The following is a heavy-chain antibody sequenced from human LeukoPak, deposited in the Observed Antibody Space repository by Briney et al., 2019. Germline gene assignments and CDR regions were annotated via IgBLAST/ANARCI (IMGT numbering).Heavy chain of an antibody. CDR1: GFTFNNYW. V-gene: IGHV3-30*03. Sequence: GGSLRLSCGSSGFTFNNYWMNWVRQAPGKGLEWVSVISYDGSNKYYADSVKGRFTISRDNSKNTLSLQMNSLRAEDTAVYYCARVYNILTDSLHYWGQGTLVTVSS. D-gene: IGHD3-9*01. J-gene: IGHJ4*02. CDR2: ISYDGSNK. CDR3: ARVYNILTDSLHY.